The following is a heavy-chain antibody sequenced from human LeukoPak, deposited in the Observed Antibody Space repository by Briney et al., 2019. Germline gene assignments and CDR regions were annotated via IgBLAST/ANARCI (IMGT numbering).Heavy chain of an antibody. Sequence: ASVKVSCKVSGYILTELSMHWVRQAPGKGLEWMGGFDPEDGQTLYAQRIQGRVTMTEDASTETAYMELRSLTSEDTAVYYCAIGYYGSGRRGYYGMDVWGKGTTVTVSS. CDR3: AIGYYGSGRRGYYGMDV. J-gene: IGHJ6*04. CDR1: GYILTELS. D-gene: IGHD3-10*01. CDR2: FDPEDGQT. V-gene: IGHV1-24*01.